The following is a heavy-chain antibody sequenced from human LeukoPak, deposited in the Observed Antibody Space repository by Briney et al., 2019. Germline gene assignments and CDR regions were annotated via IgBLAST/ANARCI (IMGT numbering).Heavy chain of an antibody. CDR2: ISAYNGNT. Sequence: GASVKVSCKASGYTFTSYGISWVRQAPGQGLEWMGWISAYNGNTNYAQKLQGRVTMTTDTSTSTAYMELRSLRSDDTAVYYCAGAGSRPWGIFGVDAGMDVWGKGTTVTVSS. CDR3: AGAGSRPWGIFGVDAGMDV. J-gene: IGHJ6*04. D-gene: IGHD3-3*01. CDR1: GYTFTSYG. V-gene: IGHV1-18*01.